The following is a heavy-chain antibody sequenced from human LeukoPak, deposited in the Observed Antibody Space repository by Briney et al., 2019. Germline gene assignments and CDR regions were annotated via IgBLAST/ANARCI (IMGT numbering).Heavy chain of an antibody. CDR1: GFTFSSYG. D-gene: IGHD4-17*01. CDR2: IWYDGSNK. V-gene: IGHV3-33*01. J-gene: IGHJ6*02. CDR3: ASSTVTTGYYYYYGMDV. Sequence: SGGSLRLSCAASGFTFSSYGMHWVRQAPGKGLEWVAVIWYDGSNKYYADSVKGRFTISRDNSKNTLYLQMNSLRAEDTAVYYCASSTVTTGYYYYYGMDVWGQGTTVTVSS.